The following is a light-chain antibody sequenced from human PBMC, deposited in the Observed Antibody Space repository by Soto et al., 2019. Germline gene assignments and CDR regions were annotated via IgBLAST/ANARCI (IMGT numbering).Light chain of an antibody. CDR1: QSVSSSF. V-gene: IGKV3-20*01. CDR3: QQYSSSPVT. CDR2: GAS. J-gene: IGKJ3*01. Sequence: EIVLTQSPCTLSLSPGERATLSCRASQSVSSSFLAWYQQKPDQAPRLLIYGASSRATGRPDWFSGSGSGTDFTLTISRLEPEDFAVYYCQQYSSSPVTFGPGTKVDIK.